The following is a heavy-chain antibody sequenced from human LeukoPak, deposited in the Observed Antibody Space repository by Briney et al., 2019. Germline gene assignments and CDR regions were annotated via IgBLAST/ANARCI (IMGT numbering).Heavy chain of an antibody. J-gene: IGHJ4*02. V-gene: IGHV1-18*01. Sequence: GASVEISCKASGYDFSRYGISWVRQAPGQGLEFMGWISVSTGNTNYAQKLQGRVTMTTDTSTDTAYMELRSLSSDDTALYFCVREVGSTRVEFAFWGQGTLVTVSS. CDR3: VREVGSTRVEFAF. CDR1: GYDFSRYG. D-gene: IGHD1-26*01. CDR2: ISVSTGNT.